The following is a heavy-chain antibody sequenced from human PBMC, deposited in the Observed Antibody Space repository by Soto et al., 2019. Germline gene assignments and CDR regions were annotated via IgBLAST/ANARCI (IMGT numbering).Heavy chain of an antibody. D-gene: IGHD6-13*01. CDR1: GYTFTSYD. CDR3: AREPLKAAAGTSGFTDPSNYYYYGMDV. CDR2: INPSGGST. V-gene: IGHV1-46*01. Sequence: AASVKVSCKASGYTFTSYDMHWVRQAPGQGLEWMGIINPSGGSTSYAQKFQGRVTMTRDTSTSTVYMELSSLRSEDTAVYYCAREPLKAAAGTSGFTDPSNYYYYGMDVWGQGTTVTVSS. J-gene: IGHJ6*02.